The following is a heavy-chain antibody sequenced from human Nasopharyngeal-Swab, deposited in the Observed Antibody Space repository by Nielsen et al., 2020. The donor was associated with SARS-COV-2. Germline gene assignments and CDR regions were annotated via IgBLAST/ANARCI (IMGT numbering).Heavy chain of an antibody. Sequence: GGSLRLSCAASGFTFSSYWMSWVRQVPGKGLEWVANIKQDGSEKYYVDSVKGRFTISRDNAKNSLYLQMNSLRAEDTAVYYCAREERYCSSTSCYGYYYYMDVWGKGTTVTVSS. D-gene: IGHD2-2*01. J-gene: IGHJ6*03. CDR2: IKQDGSEK. V-gene: IGHV3-7*01. CDR3: AREERYCSSTSCYGYYYYMDV. CDR1: GFTFSSYW.